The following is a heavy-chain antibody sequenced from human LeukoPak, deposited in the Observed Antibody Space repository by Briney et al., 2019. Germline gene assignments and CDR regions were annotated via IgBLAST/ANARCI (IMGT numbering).Heavy chain of an antibody. V-gene: IGHV1-3*03. CDR2: INAGNGNT. Sequence: ASVKVSCKASGYTFTSYAMHWVRQAPGQRLEWMGWINAGNGNTKYSQAFQGRVTITRDTSASTAYMELSSVRSEDMAVYYCGRESRGTFDYWGQGTLVTVSS. J-gene: IGHJ4*02. D-gene: IGHD3-16*01. CDR1: GYTFTSYA. CDR3: GRESRGTFDY.